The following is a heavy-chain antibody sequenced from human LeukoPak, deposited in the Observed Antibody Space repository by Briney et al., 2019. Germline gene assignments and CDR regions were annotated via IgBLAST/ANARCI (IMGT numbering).Heavy chain of an antibody. CDR3: ARDKQLGYCSGGSCYYDVFDI. J-gene: IGHJ3*02. V-gene: IGHV3-30*04. CDR2: ISYDGSNK. Sequence: GRSLRLSCAASGFTFSSYAMHWVRQAPGKGLEWVAVISYDGSNKYYADSVKGRFTISRDNPKNTLYLQMNSLRAEDTAVYYCARDKQLGYCSGGSCYYDVFDIWGQGTMVTVSS. D-gene: IGHD2-15*01. CDR1: GFTFSSYA.